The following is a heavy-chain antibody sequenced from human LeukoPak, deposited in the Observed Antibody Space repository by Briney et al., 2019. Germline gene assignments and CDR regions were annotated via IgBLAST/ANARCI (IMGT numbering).Heavy chain of an antibody. CDR2: IYYSGST. CDR1: GGSISSYY. J-gene: IGHJ4*02. CDR3: ARSLGYEDGYTHFDY. Sequence: NPSETLSLTCTVSGGSISSYYWSWIRQPPGKGLEWIGYIYYSGSTNYNPSLKSRVTISVDTSKNQFSLKLSSVTAADTAVYYCARSLGYEDGYTHFDYWGQGTLVTVSS. V-gene: IGHV4-59*01. D-gene: IGHD5-24*01.